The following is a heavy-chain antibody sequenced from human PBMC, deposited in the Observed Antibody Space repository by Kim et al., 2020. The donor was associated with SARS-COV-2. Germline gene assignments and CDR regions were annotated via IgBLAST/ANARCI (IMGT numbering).Heavy chain of an antibody. CDR2: IYYSGST. D-gene: IGHD3-10*01. Sequence: SETLSLTCTVSGGSISSYYWSWIRQPPGKGLEWIGYIYYSGSTNYNPSLKSRVTISVDTSKNQFSLKLSSVTAADTAVYYCARDRMVRGVYWEDYYYYGMDVWGQGTTVTVSS. CDR3: ARDRMVRGVYWEDYYYYGMDV. J-gene: IGHJ6*02. CDR1: GGSISSYY. V-gene: IGHV4-59*13.